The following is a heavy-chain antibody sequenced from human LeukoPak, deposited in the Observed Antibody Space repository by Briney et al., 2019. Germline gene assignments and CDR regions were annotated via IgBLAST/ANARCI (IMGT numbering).Heavy chain of an antibody. CDR2: IYYSGST. Sequence: SETLSLTCTVSGGSNSSYYWSWIRQPPGKGLEWIGYIYYSGSTNYNPSLKSRVTISVDTSKNQFSLKLSSVTAADTAVYYCARDGGWYSSSWSRSSWFDPWGQGTLVTVSS. CDR1: GGSNSSYY. D-gene: IGHD6-13*01. J-gene: IGHJ5*02. CDR3: ARDGGWYSSSWSRSSWFDP. V-gene: IGHV4-59*01.